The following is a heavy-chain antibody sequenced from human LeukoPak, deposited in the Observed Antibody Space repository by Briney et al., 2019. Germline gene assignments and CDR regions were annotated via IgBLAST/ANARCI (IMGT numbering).Heavy chain of an antibody. CDR3: AREGYDRALDY. CDR1: GLTVSSNY. V-gene: IGHV3-53*01. Sequence: PGGSLRLSCAASGLTVSSNYTAWVRQVPGKGLEWVSVVYTGGTTYYADSVKGRFTVFSDNSKNTLYLQMNSLRAEDTAMYYCAREGYDRALDYWGQGTLVIVSS. CDR2: VYTGGTT. J-gene: IGHJ4*02. D-gene: IGHD3-3*01.